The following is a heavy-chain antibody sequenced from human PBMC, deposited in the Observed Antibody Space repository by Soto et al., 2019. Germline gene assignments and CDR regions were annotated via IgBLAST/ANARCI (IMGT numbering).Heavy chain of an antibody. J-gene: IGHJ5*02. Sequence: QLQLLQSGAEVKKPGSSVKVSCKASGGTLSTYAVTWVRQAPGQGLEWMGGLIPVLGTTTYAPKFQDRVTITADESTNTAYLEVNNLRFEDTAVYYCARVGTALVIAGWFDPWGQGTPVTVSS. CDR1: GGTLSTYA. CDR2: LIPVLGTT. CDR3: ARVGTALVIAGWFDP. V-gene: IGHV1-69*01. D-gene: IGHD3-9*01.